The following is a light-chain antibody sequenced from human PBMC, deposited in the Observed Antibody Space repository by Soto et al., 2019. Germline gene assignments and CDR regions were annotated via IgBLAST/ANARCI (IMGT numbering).Light chain of an antibody. Sequence: EIVLTQSPGTLCLSPGERATLSCRASQSVSSSYLAWYQQKPGQAPRLLIYGASSRATGIPGRISGSGSGTDFTLTISRLEPEDFAVYYCQQYGSSGTFGQGTKVDI. CDR2: GAS. V-gene: IGKV3-20*01. CDR1: QSVSSSY. CDR3: QQYGSSGT. J-gene: IGKJ1*01.